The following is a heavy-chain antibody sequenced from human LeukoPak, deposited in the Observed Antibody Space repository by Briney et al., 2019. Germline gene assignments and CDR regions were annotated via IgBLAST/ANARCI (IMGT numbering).Heavy chain of an antibody. V-gene: IGHV3-7*01. CDR1: GFTFNIYW. D-gene: IGHD3-16*01. CDR2: IKQDGGEK. Sequence: GGSLRLSCAASGFTFNIYWMSWVRQAPGKGLEWVANIKQDGGEKYYVDSVKDRFTISRDNAKNSLYLQMSSLRAEDTAVYYCARLGGAADYYYYYYMDVWGKGTTVTVSS. J-gene: IGHJ6*03. CDR3: ARLGGAADYYYYYYMDV.